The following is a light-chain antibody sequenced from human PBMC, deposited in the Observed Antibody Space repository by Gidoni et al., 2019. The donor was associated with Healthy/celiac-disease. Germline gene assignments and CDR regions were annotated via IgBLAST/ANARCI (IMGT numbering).Light chain of an antibody. J-gene: IGKJ1*01. CDR2: GAS. CDR3: QQYDSSRGT. CDR1: QSVSSCY. V-gene: IGKV3-20*01. Sequence: EIVLPQSPDTLSLSPGERATLSCRASQSVSSCYLAWYQQKPGQPPRLLIYGASRKATGIPDRFSSSGSGKDFTLTSSRLEPENFAVYCCQQYDSSRGTFGQGTKVEIK.